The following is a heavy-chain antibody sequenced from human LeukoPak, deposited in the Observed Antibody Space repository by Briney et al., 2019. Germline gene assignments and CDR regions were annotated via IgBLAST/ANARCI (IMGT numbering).Heavy chain of an antibody. J-gene: IGHJ4*02. V-gene: IGHV3-23*01. CDR3: AKDHYDLLTGYYPIFDY. Sequence: GGSLRLSCAASGFTFSTYAMNWVRQAPGKGLEWVSDISGGGDTTYYADSVKGRFAISRDNSKNALYLQMNSLRAEDTAIYYCAKDHYDLLTGYYPIFDYWGQGTLVTVSS. D-gene: IGHD3-9*01. CDR2: ISGGGDTT. CDR1: GFTFSTYA.